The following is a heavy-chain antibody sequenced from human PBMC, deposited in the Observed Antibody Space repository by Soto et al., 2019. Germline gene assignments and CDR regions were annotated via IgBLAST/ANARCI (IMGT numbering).Heavy chain of an antibody. CDR2: ISGSGGST. CDR1: GFTFSSYA. V-gene: IGHV3-23*01. CDR3: AKNLIAPIDY. Sequence: GTLRLSCAASGFTFSSYAMSWVRQAPGQGLEWVSAISGSGGSTYYADSVKGRFTISRDNSKNTLYLQMNSVRAEDTAVYYCAKNLIAPIDYWGQGTLVTDSS. D-gene: IGHD6-13*01. J-gene: IGHJ4*02.